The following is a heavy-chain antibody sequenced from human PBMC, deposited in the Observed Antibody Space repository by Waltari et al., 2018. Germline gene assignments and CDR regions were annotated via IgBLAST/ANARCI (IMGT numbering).Heavy chain of an antibody. CDR1: GFNFEDYG. Sequence: EVQLVESGGRLVRPGGSLRLSCAASGFNFEDYGMTWVRQAPGKGLEWVSGISWNGGSKGYGDALKGRFNISRDNAKNSLYLGINNLRVDDTALYHCVREHYHLGYLDLWGRGTLVTVSS. CDR2: ISWNGGSK. D-gene: IGHD2-2*01. J-gene: IGHJ2*01. CDR3: VREHYHLGYLDL. V-gene: IGHV3-20*01.